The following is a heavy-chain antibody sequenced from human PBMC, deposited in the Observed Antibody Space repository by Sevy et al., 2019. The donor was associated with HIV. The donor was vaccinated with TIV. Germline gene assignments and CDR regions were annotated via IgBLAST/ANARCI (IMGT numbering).Heavy chain of an antibody. V-gene: IGHV3-23*01. CDR2: ISNGGDGT. CDR3: AKGTLVVPTVIYYYYGMSV. CDR1: GFTFSSYA. Sequence: GGSLRLSCAASGFTFSSYAMSWVRQAPGKGLEWVPPISNGGDGTYYADSVKGRFTISRDNSKNRLYLEMNSLRAEDTAVYYCAKGTLVVPTVIYYYYGMSVWGQGTTVTVSS. D-gene: IGHD2-2*02. J-gene: IGHJ6*02.